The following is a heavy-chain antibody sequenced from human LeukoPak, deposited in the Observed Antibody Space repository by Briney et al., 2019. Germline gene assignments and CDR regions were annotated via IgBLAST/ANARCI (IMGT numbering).Heavy chain of an antibody. CDR2: ISHNGGP. J-gene: IGHJ4*02. CDR3: ARGKKRQGLYDY. CDR1: GGSFSGFY. V-gene: IGHV4-34*01. Sequence: SETLSLTCAVYGGSFSGFYWSWIRQPPEKGLEWIGEISHNGGPNYNPSFESRVTISVDTSKNQFSLNLTSLTAADTAVYYCARGKKRQGLYDYWGPGTLATGSS.